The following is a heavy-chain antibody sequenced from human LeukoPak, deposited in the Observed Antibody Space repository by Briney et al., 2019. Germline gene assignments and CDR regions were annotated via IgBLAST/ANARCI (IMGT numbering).Heavy chain of an antibody. CDR3: ARHDGVLFDY. Sequence: PSETLSLTCTVSGGSISSYYWSWIRQPPGKGLEWIGYIYYSGSTNYNPSLKSRVTISVDTSKNQFSLKLSSVTAADTAVYYCARHDGVLFDYWGQGTLVTVSS. D-gene: IGHD4-17*01. CDR1: GGSISSYY. CDR2: IYYSGST. J-gene: IGHJ4*02. V-gene: IGHV4-59*08.